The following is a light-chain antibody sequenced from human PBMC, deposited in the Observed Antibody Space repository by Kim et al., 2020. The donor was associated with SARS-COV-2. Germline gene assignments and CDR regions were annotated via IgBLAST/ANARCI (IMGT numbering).Light chain of an antibody. CDR2: GAS. CDR3: QQYNNWPPCT. J-gene: IGKJ1*01. Sequence: EIVMTQSPATLSVSPGERATLSCRASQSVSSNLAWYQQKPGQAPRLLIYGASTRATGIPARFSGSGSGTEFTLTISNLQSEDFAVYYCQQYNNWPPCTFGQGTKVDIK. V-gene: IGKV3-15*01. CDR1: QSVSSN.